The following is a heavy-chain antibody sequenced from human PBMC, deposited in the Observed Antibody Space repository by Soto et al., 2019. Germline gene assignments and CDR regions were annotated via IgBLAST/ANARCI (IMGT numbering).Heavy chain of an antibody. CDR2: LIPMLGTS. CDR1: GGTFSNYA. J-gene: IGHJ4*02. CDR3: ARFGALLYRSGCGFERGLEY. Sequence: QVQLVQSGAEVKKPGSSVKVSCEASGGTFSNYAVSWVRQAPGQGLEWMGGLIPMLGTSNYAQKFQGRLTITADESTSTAYMELSSLRSDDTAVYCCARFGALLYRSGCGFERGLEYWGQGTLVTVSS. D-gene: IGHD6-19*01. V-gene: IGHV1-69*01.